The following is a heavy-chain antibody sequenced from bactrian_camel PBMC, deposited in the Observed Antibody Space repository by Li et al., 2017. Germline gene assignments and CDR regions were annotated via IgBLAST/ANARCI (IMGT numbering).Heavy chain of an antibody. D-gene: IGHD4*01. J-gene: IGHJ4*01. Sequence: QLVESGGDLVQPGGSLRLSCATSGYTFSNYAVSWVRQAPGKGLEWVSSISGSSRTYYSNSVKGRCTIARDNTKNTVYPQMISLKPEDTAVYYCATAAYWSQGTQVTV. CDR3: ATAAY. CDR1: GYTFSNYA. CDR2: ISGSSRT. V-gene: IGHV3S10*01.